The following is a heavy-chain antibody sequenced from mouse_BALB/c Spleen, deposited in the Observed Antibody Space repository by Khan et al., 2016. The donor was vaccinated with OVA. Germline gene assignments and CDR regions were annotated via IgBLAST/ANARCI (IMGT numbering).Heavy chain of an antibody. CDR2: INTYTGEP. CDR1: GYIFTNYG. J-gene: IGHJ3*01. V-gene: IGHV9-3-1*01. D-gene: IGHD1-1*01. Sequence: LVESGPELKKPGETVKISCKASGYIFTNYGMNWVKQAPGQGLKWMGWINTYTGEPTYADDFRGRFAFSLETSASTAYLQINNLKNEETATYFSARGALYYCRGKSAWFAYWGQGTLVTVSA. CDR3: ARGALYYCRGKSAWFAY.